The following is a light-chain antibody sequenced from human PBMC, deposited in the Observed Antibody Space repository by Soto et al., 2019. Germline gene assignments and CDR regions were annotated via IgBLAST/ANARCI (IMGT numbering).Light chain of an antibody. Sequence: EILLTQFPATLSLSPGVRADRSCRASQSVSTNLAWYQQKPGQAPRLLIYYISTRATGIPARFSGSGSGTEFTLTINSLQSEDSAVYYCQQHNQWPITFGQGTRLQIK. CDR1: QSVSTN. CDR2: YIS. J-gene: IGKJ5*01. V-gene: IGKV3D-15*01. CDR3: QQHNQWPIT.